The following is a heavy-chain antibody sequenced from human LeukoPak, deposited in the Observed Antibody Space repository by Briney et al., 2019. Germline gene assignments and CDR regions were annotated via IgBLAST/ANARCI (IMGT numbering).Heavy chain of an antibody. CDR1: GFTFSNYA. Sequence: PGGSLRLSCAASGFTFSNYAITWIRQAPGKGLEWVSEISGSGESTYYGDSVKGRFTISRDNSKNTLHLQMNSLRAEDTAVYYCAKDSALNDFWSDYPYFDYWGQGTLVTVSS. J-gene: IGHJ4*02. V-gene: IGHV3-23*01. D-gene: IGHD3-3*01. CDR3: AKDSALNDFWSDYPYFDY. CDR2: ISGSGEST.